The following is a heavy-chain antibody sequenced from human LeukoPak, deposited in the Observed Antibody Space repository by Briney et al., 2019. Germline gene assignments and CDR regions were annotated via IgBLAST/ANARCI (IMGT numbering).Heavy chain of an antibody. Sequence: PSQTLSLTCTVSGGSISSGSYYWSWIRQPAGKGLEWIGRIYTSGSTNYNPSLKSRVTMSVDTSKNQFSLKLSSVTAADTAVYYCARDRPGYYYGSGSNFDYWGQGTLVTVSS. CDR2: IYTSGST. D-gene: IGHD3-10*01. J-gene: IGHJ4*02. V-gene: IGHV4-61*02. CDR3: ARDRPGYYYGSGSNFDY. CDR1: GGSISSGSYY.